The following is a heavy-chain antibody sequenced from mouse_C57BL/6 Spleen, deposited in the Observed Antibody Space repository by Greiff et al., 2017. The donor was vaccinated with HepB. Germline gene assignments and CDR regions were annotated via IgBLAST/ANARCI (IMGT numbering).Heavy chain of an antibody. D-gene: IGHD2-1*01. CDR3: ARRVLYGTDY. CDR1: GYTFTSYW. CDR2: IDPSDSET. Sequence: VKLQQPGAELVRPGSSVKLSCKASGYTFTSYWMHWVKQRPIQGLEWIGNIDPSDSETHYNQKFKDKATLTVDKSSSTAYMQLSSLTSEDSAVYYCARRVLYGTDYWGQGTTLTVSS. J-gene: IGHJ2*01. V-gene: IGHV1-52*01.